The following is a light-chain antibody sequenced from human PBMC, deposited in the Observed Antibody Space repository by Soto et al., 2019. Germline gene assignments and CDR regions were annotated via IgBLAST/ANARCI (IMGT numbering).Light chain of an antibody. CDR1: QRLSSAC. CDR2: GAS. CDR3: QQCDGSPFA. Sequence: EIVLTQSPGTLSLSPGERATLSCRASQRLSSACLAWYQQKPGQAPRLLIYGASSRATGVPGRFSGSGSGTDFTLTIGRLEPEDFAVYYCQQCDGSPFAFGQGTKVDIK. V-gene: IGKV3-20*01. J-gene: IGKJ1*01.